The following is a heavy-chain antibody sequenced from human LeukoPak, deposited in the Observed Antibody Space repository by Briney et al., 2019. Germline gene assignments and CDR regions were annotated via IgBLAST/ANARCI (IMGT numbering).Heavy chain of an antibody. V-gene: IGHV4-59*01. CDR2: IYYSGST. D-gene: IGHD4-17*01. Sequence: SETLSLTCTVSGGSISSYYWSWIRQPPEKGLEWIGYIYYSGSTNYNPSLKSRVTISVDTSKNQFSLKLSSVTAADTAVYYCARRALYGDYDYFDYWGQGTLVTVSS. CDR3: ARRALYGDYDYFDY. J-gene: IGHJ4*02. CDR1: GGSISSYY.